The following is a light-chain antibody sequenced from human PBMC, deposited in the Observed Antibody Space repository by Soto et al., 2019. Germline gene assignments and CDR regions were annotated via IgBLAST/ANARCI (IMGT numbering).Light chain of an antibody. Sequence: DTQMTQSPPTLSASVGDRVTITCRASQNINNWLAWYQQKPGTAPKLLIHKASSLESGVPSRFSGSGSETEFTLTIISLQPDDFATYYCHQYDSYPWTFGQGTKVEIK. CDR3: HQYDSYPWT. CDR2: KAS. V-gene: IGKV1-5*03. J-gene: IGKJ1*01. CDR1: QNINNW.